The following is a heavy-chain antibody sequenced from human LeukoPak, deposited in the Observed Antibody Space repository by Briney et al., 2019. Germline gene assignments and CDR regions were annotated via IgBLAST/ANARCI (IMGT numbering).Heavy chain of an antibody. Sequence: GGSLRLSCAASGFTFSNYAMHWVRQAPGRGLEYVSAINDNGGTTYYANSVKGRFTISRDNSKSTLYLQMGSLRAEDMAVYYCARAVVVTRYLDYWGQGALVTVSS. J-gene: IGHJ4*02. CDR2: INDNGGTT. D-gene: IGHD2-21*02. CDR1: GFTFSNYA. V-gene: IGHV3-64*01. CDR3: ARAVVVTRYLDY.